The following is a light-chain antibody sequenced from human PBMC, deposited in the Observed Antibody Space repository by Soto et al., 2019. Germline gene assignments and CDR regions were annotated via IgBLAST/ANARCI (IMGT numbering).Light chain of an antibody. J-gene: IGLJ2*01. V-gene: IGLV1-40*01. CDR1: SSNIGAGYD. CDR2: GNN. Sequence: QSVLTQPPSVSGAPGQRVTISCTGSSSNIGAGYDVHWYQQLPGTAPKLLIYGNNNRPSGVPDRFSGSKSGTSASLGITGLQTEDEADYYCQSYDSKLSGSKVFGGGTKVTVL. CDR3: QSYDSKLSGSKV.